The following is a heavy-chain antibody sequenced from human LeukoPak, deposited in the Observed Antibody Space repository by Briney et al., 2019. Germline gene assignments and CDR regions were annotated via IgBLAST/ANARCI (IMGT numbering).Heavy chain of an antibody. CDR1: GGSIRSYY. J-gene: IGHJ4*02. CDR2: INYSGST. V-gene: IGHV4-59*01. D-gene: IGHD3-10*01. Sequence: SETLSLTCTVSGGSIRSYYWSWIRQPPGQGLEWIGYINYSGSTMYNPSLKSRVTISVDTSKNQFFLKLSSVTAADTAVYYCARGRLGGSGSYYNVLDYWGQGTLVTVSS. CDR3: ARGRLGGSGSYYNVLDY.